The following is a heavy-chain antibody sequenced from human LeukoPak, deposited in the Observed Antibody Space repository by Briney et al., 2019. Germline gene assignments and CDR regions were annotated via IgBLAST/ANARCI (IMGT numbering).Heavy chain of an antibody. CDR2: IYYSGST. Sequence: SETLSLTCTVSGGSISSSSYYWGWIRQPPGKGLEWIGSIYYSGSTYYNPSLRSRVTISVDTSKNQFSLKLSSVTAADTAVYYCARVGIAAAGRNDYWGQGTLVTVSS. V-gene: IGHV4-39*07. CDR1: GGSISSSSYY. CDR3: ARVGIAAAGRNDY. D-gene: IGHD6-13*01. J-gene: IGHJ4*02.